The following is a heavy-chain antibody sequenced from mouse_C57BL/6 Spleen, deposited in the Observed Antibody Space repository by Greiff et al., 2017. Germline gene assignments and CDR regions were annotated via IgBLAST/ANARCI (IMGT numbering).Heavy chain of an antibody. CDR1: GYTFTDYY. V-gene: IGHV1-76*01. J-gene: IGHJ4*01. CDR3: ARFSDYYGTPGY. D-gene: IGHD2-1*01. CDR2: IYPGSGNT. Sequence: QVQLQQSGAELVRPGASVKLSCKASGYTFTDYYINWVKQRPGQGLEWIARIYPGSGNTYYNEKFKGKATLTAEKSSSTAYMQLSSLTSEDSAVYFCARFSDYYGTPGYWGQGTSVTVSS.